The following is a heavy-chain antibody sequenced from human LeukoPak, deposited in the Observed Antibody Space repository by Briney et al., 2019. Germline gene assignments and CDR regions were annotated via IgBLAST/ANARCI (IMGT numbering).Heavy chain of an antibody. CDR1: GFTFTSYA. CDR2: ISYDGSNK. Sequence: GRSLRLSCAASGFTFTSYAMHWVRQAPGKGLEWVAVISYDGSNKYYADSVKGRFTISRDNSKNTLYLQMNSLRAEDTAVYYCARDYPPAGWLLCRSYYYYMDVWGKGTAVTVSS. V-gene: IGHV3-30*04. CDR3: ARDYPPAGWLLCRSYYYYMDV. D-gene: IGHD3-3*01. J-gene: IGHJ6*03.